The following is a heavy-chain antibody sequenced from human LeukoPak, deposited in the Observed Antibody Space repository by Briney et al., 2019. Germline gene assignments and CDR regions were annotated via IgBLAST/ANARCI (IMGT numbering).Heavy chain of an antibody. CDR3: ARTYCYDSSGYYYVQYFDY. CDR2: INSDGSST. V-gene: IGHV3-74*01. D-gene: IGHD3-22*01. J-gene: IGHJ4*02. Sequence: GGSLRLSCAASGFTFSSYWMHWVRRAPGKGLVWVSRINSDGSSTSYADSVKGRFTISRDNAKNTLYLQMNSLRAEDTAVYYCARTYCYDSSGYYYVQYFDYWGQGTLVTVSS. CDR1: GFTFSSYW.